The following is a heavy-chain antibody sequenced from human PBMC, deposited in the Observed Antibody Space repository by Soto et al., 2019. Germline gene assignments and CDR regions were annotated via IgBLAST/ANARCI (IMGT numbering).Heavy chain of an antibody. J-gene: IGHJ6*02. V-gene: IGHV3-30*18. D-gene: IGHD4-17*01. CDR2: ISYDGSNK. Sequence: PGGSLRLSCAASGFTFSSYGMHWVRQAPGKGLEWVAVISYDGSNKYYADSVKGRFTISRDNSKNTLYLQMNSLRAEDTAVYYWAKGPLFYGASSRSYYGMDVWGQGTTVTVSS. CDR1: GFTFSSYG. CDR3: AKGPLFYGASSRSYYGMDV.